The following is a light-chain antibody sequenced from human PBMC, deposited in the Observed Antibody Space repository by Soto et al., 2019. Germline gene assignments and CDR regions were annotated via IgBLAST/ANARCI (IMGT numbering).Light chain of an antibody. CDR2: KAS. J-gene: IGKJ1*01. V-gene: IGKV1-5*03. CDR1: QTISSW. Sequence: DIQMTQSPSTLSGSVGDRVTITCRASQTISSWLAWYQQKPGKAPKLLIYKASTLKSGVPSRFSGSGSGTEITLTISSLQPEDFAAYYCQHYNSYSEAFGQGTKGDIK. CDR3: QHYNSYSEA.